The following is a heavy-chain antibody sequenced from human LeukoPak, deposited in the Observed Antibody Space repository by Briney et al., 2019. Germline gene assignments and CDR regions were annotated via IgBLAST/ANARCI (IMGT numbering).Heavy chain of an antibody. V-gene: IGHV3-33*06. D-gene: IGHD3-3*01. Sequence: PGRSLRLSCAASGFTFSSYGMHWVRQAPGKGLEWVAVIWYDGSNKYYADSVKGRFTISRDNSKNTLYLQMSSLRAEDTAVYYCVKEGRHYDFWSGYQYYFDYWGQGTLVTVSS. J-gene: IGHJ4*02. CDR1: GFTFSSYG. CDR3: VKEGRHYDFWSGYQYYFDY. CDR2: IWYDGSNK.